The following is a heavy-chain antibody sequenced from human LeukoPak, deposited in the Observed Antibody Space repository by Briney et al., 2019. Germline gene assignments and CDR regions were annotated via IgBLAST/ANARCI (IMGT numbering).Heavy chain of an antibody. D-gene: IGHD2-2*01. V-gene: IGHV1-2*02. CDR2: INPNSGGT. CDR3: ARERPAAAFDY. CDR1: GYTFTGYY. Sequence: GASVKVSCKASGYTFTGYYMHWVRQAPGQGLEWMGWINPNSGGTNYAQKFQGRVTMTRNTSISTAFMELSRLRSDDTAVYYCARERPAAAFDYWGQGTLVTVSS. J-gene: IGHJ4*02.